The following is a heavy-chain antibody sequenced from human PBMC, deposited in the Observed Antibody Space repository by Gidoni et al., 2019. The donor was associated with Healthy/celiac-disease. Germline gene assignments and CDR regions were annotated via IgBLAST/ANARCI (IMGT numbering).Heavy chain of an antibody. CDR3: ARTPYYYDSSGYLDY. D-gene: IGHD3-22*01. CDR2: IYYSGST. J-gene: IGHJ4*02. V-gene: IGHV4-30-4*01. Sequence: QVQLQESGPGLVTPSQTLSLTCTVSGGSISSGDYYWSWIRQPPGKGLEWIGYIYYSGSTYYNPSLKSRVTISVDTSKNQFSLKLSSVTAADTAVYYCARTPYYYDSSGYLDYWGQGTLVTVSS. CDR1: GGSISSGDYY.